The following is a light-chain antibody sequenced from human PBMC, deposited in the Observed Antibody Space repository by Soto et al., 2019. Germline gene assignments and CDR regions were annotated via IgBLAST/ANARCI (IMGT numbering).Light chain of an antibody. CDR1: PSISNS. CDR3: HQSYSTPRD. CDR2: AAS. V-gene: IGKV1-39*01. Sequence: DIQMTPSPSSLSASVGDRVTLPCRASPSISNSLNWYQQKPGRAPKLLIYAASSLQSGVPSRFSGSGSGTDFILTISSLQPEDFATYYCHQSYSTPRDFGQGTRLEIK. J-gene: IGKJ5*01.